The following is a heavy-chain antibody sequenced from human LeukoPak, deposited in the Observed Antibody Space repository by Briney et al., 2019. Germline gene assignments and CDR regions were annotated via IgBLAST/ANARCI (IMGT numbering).Heavy chain of an antibody. V-gene: IGHV4-39*07. CDR3: ARAQRGSSGYYYYYYGMDV. CDR1: GGSISSSRYY. CDR2: IYYSEST. D-gene: IGHD3-22*01. Sequence: PSETLSLTCTVSGGSISSSRYYWGWIRQPPGKGLEWIGYIYYSESTNYNPSLKSRVTISVDTSKNQFSLKLSSVTAADTAVYYCARAQRGSSGYYYYYYGMDVWGQGTTVTVSS. J-gene: IGHJ6*02.